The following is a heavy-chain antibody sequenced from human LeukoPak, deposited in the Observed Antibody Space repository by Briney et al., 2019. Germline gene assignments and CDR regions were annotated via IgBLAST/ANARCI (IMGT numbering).Heavy chain of an antibody. Sequence: TGGSLTLSCAASGFTFSDYYMSWIRQAPGKGLEWVSYISSSGSTIYYADSVKGRFTISRDNAKNSLYLQMNSLRAEDTAVYYCARVSRTYNYYDSSGYYDIDYWGQGTLVTVSS. CDR3: ARVSRTYNYYDSSGYYDIDY. V-gene: IGHV3-11*04. CDR1: GFTFSDYY. D-gene: IGHD3-22*01. J-gene: IGHJ4*02. CDR2: ISSSGSTI.